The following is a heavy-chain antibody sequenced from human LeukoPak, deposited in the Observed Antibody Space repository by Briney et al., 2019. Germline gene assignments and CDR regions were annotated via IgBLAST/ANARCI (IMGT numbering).Heavy chain of an antibody. CDR2: ISSSSSYI. D-gene: IGHD1-26*01. CDR1: GFTFSSYS. Sequence: PGGSLRLSCAASGFTFSSYSMNWVRQAPGKGLEWVSSISSSSSYIYSADSVKGRFTISRDNAKNSLYLQMNSLRAEDTAMYYCARDAGAGWELLGRNDYWGQGTLVTVSS. CDR3: ARDAGAGWELLGRNDY. V-gene: IGHV3-21*01. J-gene: IGHJ4*02.